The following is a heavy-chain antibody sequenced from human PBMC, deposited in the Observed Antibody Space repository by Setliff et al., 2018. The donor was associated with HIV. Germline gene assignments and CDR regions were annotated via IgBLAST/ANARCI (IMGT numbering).Heavy chain of an antibody. V-gene: IGHV7-4-1*02. Sequence: ASVKVSCKASGYTLTTFGISWVRQAPGQGLEWMGWINTETGNPMYAQGFTGRFVFSLDTSVSTAYLQISSLKTEDTAMYYCARVGSYWSTFDYWGQGALVTAPQ. J-gene: IGHJ4*02. CDR1: GYTLTTFG. CDR2: INTETGNP. D-gene: IGHD1-26*01. CDR3: ARVGSYWSTFDY.